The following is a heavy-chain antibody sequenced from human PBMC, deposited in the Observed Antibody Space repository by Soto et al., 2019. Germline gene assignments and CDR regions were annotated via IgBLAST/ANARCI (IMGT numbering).Heavy chain of an antibody. V-gene: IGHV3-30*18. CDR1: GFTFSSYG. CDR2: ISYDGSNK. CDR3: AKDRSRFGELLGVYFDY. J-gene: IGHJ4*02. Sequence: QVQLVESGGGAVQPGRSLRLSCAASGFTFSSYGMHWVRQAPGKGLEWVAVISYDGSNKYYADSVKGRFTISRDNSKNTLYLQMNSLRAEDTAVYYCAKDRSRFGELLGVYFDYWGQGTLVTVSS. D-gene: IGHD3-10*01.